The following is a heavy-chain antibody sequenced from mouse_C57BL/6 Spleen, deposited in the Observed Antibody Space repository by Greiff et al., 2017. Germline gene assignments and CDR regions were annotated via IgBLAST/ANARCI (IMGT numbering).Heavy chain of an antibody. CDR3: ARGDYYDYPAWFAY. V-gene: IGHV1-81*01. CDR2: IYPRSGNN. Sequence: VQLQESGAELARPGASVKLSCKASGYTFTSYGISWVQQRTGQGLEWIGEIYPRSGNNYYNEKFKGKATLTAAKSSSTAYMELRSLTSEDAAVYFCARGDYYDYPAWFAYWGQGTLVTVSA. CDR1: GYTFTSYG. J-gene: IGHJ3*01. D-gene: IGHD2-4*01.